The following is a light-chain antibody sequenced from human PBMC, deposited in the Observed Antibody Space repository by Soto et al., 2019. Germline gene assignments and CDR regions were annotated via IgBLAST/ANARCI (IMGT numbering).Light chain of an antibody. CDR1: SSSIGAGYE. J-gene: IGLJ3*02. CDR2: GNT. CDR3: QSYDSSLSGSRV. V-gene: IGLV1-40*01. Sequence: QSVLTQPPSVSGAPGQRVTISCTGSSSSIGAGYEVHWYQQLPGTAPKLIIYGNTNRPSGVPDRFSGSKSGTSASLAITGLQAEDEADYYCQSYDSSLSGSRVFGGGTQLTVL.